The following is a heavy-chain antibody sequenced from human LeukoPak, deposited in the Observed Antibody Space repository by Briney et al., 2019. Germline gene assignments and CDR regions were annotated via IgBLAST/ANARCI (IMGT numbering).Heavy chain of an antibody. CDR3: ARDSYAGGNYFDY. CDR2: IIPIFGTA. V-gene: IGHV1-69*05. D-gene: IGHD2-15*01. Sequence: ASVKVSCKASEGTFSSYAISWVRQAPGQGLEWMGRIIPIFGTANYAQKFQGRVTITTDESTSTAYMELSSLRSEDTAVYYCARDSYAGGNYFDYWGQGTLVTVSS. J-gene: IGHJ4*02. CDR1: EGTFSSYA.